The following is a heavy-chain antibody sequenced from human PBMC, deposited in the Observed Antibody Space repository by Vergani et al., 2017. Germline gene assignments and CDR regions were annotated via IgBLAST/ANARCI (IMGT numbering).Heavy chain of an antibody. CDR1: GFSLSTSGMC. D-gene: IGHD5-18*01. Sequence: QVTLRESGPALVKPTQTLTLTCPFSGFSLSTSGMCVSWLRQPPGKALEWLARIDWVDDKYYSTSLKTRLTISKDTSKNQVVLTMTNMDPVDTATYYCARTGYSYSKAFDYWGQGTLVTVSS. V-gene: IGHV2-70*15. CDR3: ARTGYSYSKAFDY. CDR2: IDWVDDK. J-gene: IGHJ4*02.